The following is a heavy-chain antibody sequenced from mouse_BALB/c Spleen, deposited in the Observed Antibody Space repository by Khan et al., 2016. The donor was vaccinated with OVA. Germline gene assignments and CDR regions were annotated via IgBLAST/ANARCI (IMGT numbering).Heavy chain of an antibody. CDR1: GYTFTDYY. CDR2: IYPGSDNT. V-gene: IGHV1-77*01. CDR3: AREWAAWFPY. J-gene: IGHJ3*01. Sequence: VQLVESGAELARPGASVTLSCKASGYTFTDYYINWMRQRTGPGLEWIGEIYPGSDNTYYNEKFKGKATLTADKSSSTAYMQLSRLTSEDSAVYFWAREWAAWFPYWGQGTLVTVSA.